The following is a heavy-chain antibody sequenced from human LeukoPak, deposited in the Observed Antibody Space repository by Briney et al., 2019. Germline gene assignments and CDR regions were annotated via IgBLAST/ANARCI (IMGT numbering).Heavy chain of an antibody. D-gene: IGHD3-10*01. V-gene: IGHV3-7*01. CDR3: ARDRSEYYYGSGSSDY. Sequence: TGGSLRLSCAASGFTFSSYWMSWVRQAPGRGLEWVANIKQDGSEKYYVDSVKGRFTISRDNAKNSLYLQMNSLRDEDTAVYYCARDRSEYYYGSGSSDYWGQGTLVTVSS. J-gene: IGHJ4*02. CDR1: GFTFSSYW. CDR2: IKQDGSEK.